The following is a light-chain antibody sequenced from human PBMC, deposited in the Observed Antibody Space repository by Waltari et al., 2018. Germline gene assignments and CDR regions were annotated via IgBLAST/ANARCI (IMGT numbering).Light chain of an antibody. J-gene: IGLJ2*01. V-gene: IGLV2-8*01. CDR1: SSDVGGYNY. CDR3: SSYAGSKVV. CDR2: EVS. Sequence: QSALTQPPSASGSPGQSVTISCTGTSSDVGGYNYVSWYQQEPGKAPKLMIYEVSKRPSGVPDRFSGSKSGNTASLTGSGLQAEDEADYYCSSYAGSKVVFGGGTKLTVL.